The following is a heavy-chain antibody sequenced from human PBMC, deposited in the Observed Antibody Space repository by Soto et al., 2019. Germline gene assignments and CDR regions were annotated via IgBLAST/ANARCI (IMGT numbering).Heavy chain of an antibody. V-gene: IGHV3-21*01. CDR1: GFAFNSHS. J-gene: IGHJ6*02. CDR3: ARAPLLSSRHVNSLYYYGMDV. Sequence: GGSLRLSCAASGFAFNSHSMTWARQAPGKGLEWVSSISISSGYIYYADSVRGRFTISRDNSKNSLSLEMNSLRVDDTAVYFCARAPLLSSRHVNSLYYYGMDVWGPGTTVTVSS. CDR2: ISISSGYI. D-gene: IGHD3-16*02.